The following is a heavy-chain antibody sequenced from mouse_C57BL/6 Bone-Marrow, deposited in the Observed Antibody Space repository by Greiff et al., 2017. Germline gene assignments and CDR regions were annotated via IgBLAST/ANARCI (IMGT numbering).Heavy chain of an antibody. CDR1: GYTFPDHT. D-gene: IGHD1-1*01. V-gene: IGHV1-78*01. CDR3: ANYGSSYLYAMDY. CDR2: IYPRDGST. J-gene: IGHJ4*01. Sequence: QVQLQQSDAELVKPGASVKISCKVSGYTFPDHTIHWMKQRPEQGLEWIGYIYPRDGSTKYNEKFKGKATLTADKSSSTAYMQLNSLPSEDSAVYFCANYGSSYLYAMDYWGQGTSVTVSS.